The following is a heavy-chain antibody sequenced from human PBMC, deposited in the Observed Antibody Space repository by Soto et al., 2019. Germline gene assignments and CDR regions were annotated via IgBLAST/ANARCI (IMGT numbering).Heavy chain of an antibody. V-gene: IGHV1-8*02. D-gene: IGHD1-1*01. CDR1: GDTFSGYR. J-gene: IGHJ4*02. Sequence: QVQLVQSGAEVKKPGSSVKVSCKASGDTFSGYRINWVRQAPGQGLEWMGGMNPKCRHTAHAQKIQGRVTLTTDASINTVYMELSSLTSGDTAVDFCAKRIQDGKFDSWGQCAQVTITS. CDR2: MNPKCRHT. CDR3: AKRIQDGKFDS.